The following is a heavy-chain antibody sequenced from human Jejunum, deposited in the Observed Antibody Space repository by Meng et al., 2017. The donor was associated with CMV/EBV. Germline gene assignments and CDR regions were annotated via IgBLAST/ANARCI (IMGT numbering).Heavy chain of an antibody. CDR3: ASGVGYGRDAFDI. D-gene: IGHD2-15*01. V-gene: IGHV1-18*01. Sequence: SGDTFSNYGITWVRQAPGQGLEWMGWISAYNGNTNYAQKLQGRVTMTTDTSTSTAYMELRSLRSDDTAVYYCASGVGYGRDAFDIWGQGTRVTVSS. CDR1: GDTFSNYG. CDR2: ISAYNGNT. J-gene: IGHJ3*02.